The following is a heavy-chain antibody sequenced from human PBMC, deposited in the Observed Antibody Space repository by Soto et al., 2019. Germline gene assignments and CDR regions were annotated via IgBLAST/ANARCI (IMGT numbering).Heavy chain of an antibody. CDR3: ARDRGYNWNYGWFDP. CDR2: ISVYNGNT. V-gene: IGHV1-18*01. D-gene: IGHD1-7*01. Sequence: QVQLVQSGADVKKPGASVKVSCKASGYNFTSYGISWVRQAPGQGLEWMGWISVYNGNTNYAQKLQGRVTMTTDTSTSTVYMELRSLRSDDTAVYYCARDRGYNWNYGWFDPWGQGTLVTVSS. CDR1: GYNFTSYG. J-gene: IGHJ5*02.